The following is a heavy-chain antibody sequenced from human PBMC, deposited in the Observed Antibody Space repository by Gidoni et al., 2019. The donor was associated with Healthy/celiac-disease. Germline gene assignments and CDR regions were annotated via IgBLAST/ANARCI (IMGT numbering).Heavy chain of an antibody. D-gene: IGHD2-2*01. J-gene: IGHJ6*02. CDR2: IIPIFGTA. CDR1: GGTFSSYA. V-gene: IGHV1-69*01. Sequence: QVQLVQSGAEVKKPGSSVKVSCKASGGTFSSYAISWVRQAPGQGLEWMGGIIPIFGTANYAQKFQGRVTITADESTSTAYMELSSLRSEDTAVYYCAREGIVVVPAAVAYYYYYGMDVWGQGTTVTVSS. CDR3: AREGIVVVPAAVAYYYYYGMDV.